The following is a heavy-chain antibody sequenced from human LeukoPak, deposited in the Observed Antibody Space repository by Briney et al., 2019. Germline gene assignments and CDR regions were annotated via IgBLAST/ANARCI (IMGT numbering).Heavy chain of an antibody. V-gene: IGHV1-2*02. D-gene: IGHD3-10*01. J-gene: IGHJ3*02. Sequence: ASVMVSCKASGYTFTGYYMHWVRQAPGQGLEWMGWINPNSGGTNYAQKFQGRVTMTRETSISTAYMELSRLRSDDTAVYYCAGTMVRGVIKRGAFDIWGQGTMVTASS. CDR2: INPNSGGT. CDR3: AGTMVRGVIKRGAFDI. CDR1: GYTFTGYY.